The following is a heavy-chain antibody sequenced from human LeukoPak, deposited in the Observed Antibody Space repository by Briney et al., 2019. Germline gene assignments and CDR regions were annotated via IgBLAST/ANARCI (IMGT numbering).Heavy chain of an antibody. CDR1: NGSFSGYY. CDR3: ARVVAAAANNWFDP. CDR2: IYYSGNT. J-gene: IGHJ5*02. V-gene: IGHV4-34*01. Sequence: SETLSLTCAVYNGSFSGYYWSWIRQPPGKGLEWIGSIYYSGNTYYNPSLKSRVTISVDTSKNQFSLKLSSVTAADTAVYYCARVVAAAANNWFDPWGQGTLVTVSS. D-gene: IGHD6-13*01.